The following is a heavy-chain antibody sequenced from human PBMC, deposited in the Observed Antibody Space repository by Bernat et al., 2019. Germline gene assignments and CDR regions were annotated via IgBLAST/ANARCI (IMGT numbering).Heavy chain of an antibody. J-gene: IGHJ6*02. CDR3: AKAQYQLLYAYYYYGMDV. D-gene: IGHD2-2*02. V-gene: IGHV3-30*18. CDR2: ISYDGSNK. Sequence: QVQLVESGGGVVQPGRSLRLSCAASGFTFSSYGMHWVRQAPGKGLEWVAVISYDGSNKYYADSVKGRFTISRDNSKNTLYLQMNSLRAEDTAVYYCAKAQYQLLYAYYYYGMDVWGQGTTVTVSS. CDR1: GFTFSSYG.